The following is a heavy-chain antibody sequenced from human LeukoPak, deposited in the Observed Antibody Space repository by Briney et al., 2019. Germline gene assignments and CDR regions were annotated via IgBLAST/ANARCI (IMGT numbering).Heavy chain of an antibody. V-gene: IGHV3-64*01. D-gene: IGHD6-6*01. CDR1: GFTFSSSG. CDR3: ARDYSSSARADYGMDV. J-gene: IGHJ6*02. Sequence: QSGGSLRLSCAASGFTFSSSGMHRVRQAPGKGLEYVSAISSNGGSTYYANSVKGRFTISRDNSKNTLYLQMGSLRTEDMAVYYCARDYSSSARADYGMDVWGQGTTVTVSS. CDR2: ISSNGGST.